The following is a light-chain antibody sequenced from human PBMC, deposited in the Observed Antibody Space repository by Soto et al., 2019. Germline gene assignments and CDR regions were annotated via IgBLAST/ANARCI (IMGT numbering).Light chain of an antibody. Sequence: QSALTQPASVSGSPGQSITISCTGTSSDVGGYNYVSWYQQHPGKAPKLMIYDVSNRPSGVSNRFSGSKSGNTASLTISGLQAEDEADYYCSSYTSSSTRGVVFGGATKLTVL. CDR1: SSDVGGYNY. V-gene: IGLV2-14*01. CDR2: DVS. J-gene: IGLJ2*01. CDR3: SSYTSSSTRGVV.